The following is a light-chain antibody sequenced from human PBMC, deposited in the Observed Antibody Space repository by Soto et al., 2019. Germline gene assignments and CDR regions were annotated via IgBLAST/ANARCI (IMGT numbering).Light chain of an antibody. CDR2: DAS. J-gene: IGKJ1*01. CDR1: QSLGNW. CDR3: QQYNSYSRT. Sequence: DIQMTQSPSTLSASVGDRVTITCRASQSLGNWLAWYQQKPGKAPKLLIYDASTMASGIPSRFSGSGSGTEFTLTISSLQSDDFAVYYCQQYNSYSRTFGQGTKVDIK. V-gene: IGKV1-5*01.